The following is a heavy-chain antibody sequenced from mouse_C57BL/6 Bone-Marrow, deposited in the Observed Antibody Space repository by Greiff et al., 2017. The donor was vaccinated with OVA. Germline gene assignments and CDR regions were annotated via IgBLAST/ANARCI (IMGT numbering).Heavy chain of an antibody. D-gene: IGHD1-1*01. CDR1: GFTFSSYG. V-gene: IGHV5-6*02. Sequence: DVKLVESGGDLVKPGGSLKLSCAASGFTFSSYGMSWVRQTPDKRLEWVATISSGGSYTYYPDSVKGRFTISRDNAKNTLYLQMSSLKSEDTAMYYCARRVITTVVAPWYFDVWGTGTTVTVSS. CDR3: ARRVITTVVAPWYFDV. J-gene: IGHJ1*03. CDR2: ISSGGSYT.